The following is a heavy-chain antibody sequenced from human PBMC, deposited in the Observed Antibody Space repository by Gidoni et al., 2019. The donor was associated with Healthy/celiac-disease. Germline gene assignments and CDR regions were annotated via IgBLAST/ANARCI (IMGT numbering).Heavy chain of an antibody. Sequence: EVQLVESGGGVVQPGGSLRLSCAASGFTFDDYAMHWVRQAPGKGLDWVSLISGDGGSTYYADSVKGRFTISRDNSKNSLYLQMNSLRTEDTALYYCAKECLGGGGSSSPYYYYGMDVWGQGTTVTVSS. D-gene: IGHD6-13*01. J-gene: IGHJ6*02. CDR2: ISGDGGST. CDR1: GFTFDDYA. CDR3: AKECLGGGGSSSPYYYYGMDV. V-gene: IGHV3-43*02.